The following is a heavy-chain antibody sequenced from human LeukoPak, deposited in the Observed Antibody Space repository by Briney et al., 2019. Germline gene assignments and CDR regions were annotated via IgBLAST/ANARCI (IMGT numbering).Heavy chain of an antibody. J-gene: IGHJ4*02. CDR3: AKSLYGDYVGYFDS. D-gene: IGHD4-17*01. CDR2: ISWNRGRI. Sequence: GGSLRLSCAAAGLSFDVYAMHWVRQAPGKGLEWVSGISWNRGRIDYADSVKGRFTISRDNAQNSLYLQMNSLRPEDTALYYCAKSLYGDYVGYFDSWGQGTQVTVSS. CDR1: GLSFDVYA. V-gene: IGHV3-9*01.